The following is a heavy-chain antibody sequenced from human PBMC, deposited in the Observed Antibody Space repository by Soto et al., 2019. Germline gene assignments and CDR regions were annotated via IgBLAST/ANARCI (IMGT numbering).Heavy chain of an antibody. CDR3: ANPWLPYPTRSGGFDY. CDR1: GFTFSSYA. V-gene: IGHV3-23*01. CDR2: ISGSGGST. Sequence: EVQLLESGGGLVQPGGSLRLSCAASGFTFSSYAMSWVRQAPGKGLEWVSAISGSGGSTYYADSVKGRFTISRDNSKNTLYLQMNSLRAEDTAVYYCANPWLPYPTRSGGFDYWGQGTLVTVSS. J-gene: IGHJ4*02. D-gene: IGHD3-22*01.